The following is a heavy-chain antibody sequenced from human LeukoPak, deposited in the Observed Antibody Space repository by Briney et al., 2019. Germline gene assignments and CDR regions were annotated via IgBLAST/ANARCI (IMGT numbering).Heavy chain of an antibody. J-gene: IGHJ3*02. V-gene: IGHV4-59*01. CDR2: IYYRGST. Sequence: NATETLSLTCTVSTAPITSYYWSWIRQPPGKGLEWIGYIYYRGSTNYNPSLKSRVAISVDTSKNQVSLRLSSVTAADTAVYYCARGGSIVGATPHDAFDIWGQGTVVTVS. CDR1: TAPITSYY. CDR3: ARGGSIVGATPHDAFDI. D-gene: IGHD1-26*01.